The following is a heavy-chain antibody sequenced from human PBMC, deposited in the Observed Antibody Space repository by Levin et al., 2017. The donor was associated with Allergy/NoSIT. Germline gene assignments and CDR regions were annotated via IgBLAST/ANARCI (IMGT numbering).Heavy chain of an antibody. CDR1: GYTFTSYG. Sequence: ASVKVSCKASGYTFTSYGISWVRQAPGQGLEWMGWISAYNGNTNYAQKLQGRVTMTTDTSTSTAYMELRSLRSDDTAEYYCAREKGALYDFWSGYYLSSDYYYYMDVWGKGTTVTVSS. V-gene: IGHV1-18*01. CDR3: AREKGALYDFWSGYYLSSDYYYYMDV. D-gene: IGHD3-3*01. J-gene: IGHJ6*03. CDR2: ISAYNGNT.